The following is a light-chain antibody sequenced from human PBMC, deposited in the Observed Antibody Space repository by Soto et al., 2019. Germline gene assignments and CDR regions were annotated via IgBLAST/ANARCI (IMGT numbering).Light chain of an antibody. CDR2: AAS. CDR3: QQYNSYSWT. CDR1: QSISSW. Sequence: DIQMTQSPSTLSASVRDRVTITCRASQSISSWLAWYQQKPGKAPRLLIYAASSLKSGVPSRFSGSGSGTEFTLTISSLQPDDFATYYCQQYNSYSWTFGQGTKVEIK. V-gene: IGKV1-5*01. J-gene: IGKJ1*01.